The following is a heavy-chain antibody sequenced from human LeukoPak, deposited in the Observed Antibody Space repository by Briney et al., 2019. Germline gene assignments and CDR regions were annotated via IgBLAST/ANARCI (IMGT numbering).Heavy chain of an antibody. CDR3: ARLSYGYHFDY. V-gene: IGHV3-53*01. D-gene: IGHD5-18*01. CDR2: IYSGGDT. Sequence: GGSLRLSCAASGFTVSGNYMSWSRQAPGKGLECVAVIYSGGDTYYADSVKGRFTISRDNSENTLYLQMNSLRAEDTAVYYCARLSYGYHFDYWGQGTLVTVSS. CDR1: GFTVSGNY. J-gene: IGHJ4*02.